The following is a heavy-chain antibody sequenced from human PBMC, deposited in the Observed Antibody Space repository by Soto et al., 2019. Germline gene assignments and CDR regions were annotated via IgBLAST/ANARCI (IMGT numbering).Heavy chain of an antibody. CDR2: IYYSGST. D-gene: IGHD2-15*01. V-gene: IGHV4-31*03. CDR3: AREVAATPYYYYGMDV. CDR1: GGSISSGGYY. J-gene: IGHJ6*02. Sequence: QVQLQESGPGLVKPSQTLSLTCTVSGGSISSGGYYWSWIRQHPGKGLEWIGYIYYSGSTYYNPSLKSRVTISVDTSKNQFSLKLSSVTAADTAVYYCAREVAATPYYYYGMDVWGQGTTVTVSS.